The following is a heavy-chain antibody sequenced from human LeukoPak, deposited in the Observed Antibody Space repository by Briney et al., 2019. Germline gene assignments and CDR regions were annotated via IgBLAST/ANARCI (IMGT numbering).Heavy chain of an antibody. Sequence: PSETLSLTCTVSGGSISSYYWSWIRQPPGTGLEWIGYIYSSGSTNYNPSLKSRITISVDTSKNQFSLKLSSVTAADTAVYYCARGMSSSWESNYYYYGMDVWGQGTTVTVSS. D-gene: IGHD6-6*01. CDR3: ARGMSSSWESNYYYYGMDV. V-gene: IGHV4-59*01. J-gene: IGHJ6*02. CDR2: IYSSGST. CDR1: GGSISSYY.